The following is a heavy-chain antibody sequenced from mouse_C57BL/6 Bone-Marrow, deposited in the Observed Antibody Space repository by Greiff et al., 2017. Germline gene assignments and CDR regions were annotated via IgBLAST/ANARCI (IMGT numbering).Heavy chain of an antibody. CDR1: GFTFSDFY. Sequence: EVNLVESGGGLVQSGRSLRLSCATSGFTFSDFYMEWVRQAPGKGLEWIAASRNKANDYTTEYSASVKGRFIVSRDTSQSILYLQMNALRAEDTAIYYCARDLSYYGSSYWYFDVWGTGTTVTVSS. CDR2: SRNKANDYTT. V-gene: IGHV7-1*01. CDR3: ARDLSYYGSSYWYFDV. D-gene: IGHD1-1*01. J-gene: IGHJ1*03.